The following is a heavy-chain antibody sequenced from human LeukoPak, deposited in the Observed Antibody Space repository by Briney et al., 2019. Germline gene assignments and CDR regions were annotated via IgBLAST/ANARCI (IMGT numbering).Heavy chain of an antibody. Sequence: PSETLSLTCIVSGGSISSYYWTWIRQPPAKGLGWIGYIYYNGSTNYNPSLQSRVTISVDTSKNQFSLKLNSVTAADTAVYYCARQSRGIAVAGLDYWGQGILVTVSS. CDR3: ARQSRGIAVAGLDY. D-gene: IGHD6-19*01. V-gene: IGHV4-59*08. CDR2: IYYNGST. J-gene: IGHJ4*02. CDR1: GGSISSYY.